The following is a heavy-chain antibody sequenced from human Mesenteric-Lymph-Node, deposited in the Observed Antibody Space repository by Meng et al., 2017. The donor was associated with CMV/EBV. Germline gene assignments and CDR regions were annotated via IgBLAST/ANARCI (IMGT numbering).Heavy chain of an antibody. CDR3: ARGIKYGSGSYDPNYYYYGMDV. J-gene: IGHJ6*02. CDR1: GFTFSSYA. D-gene: IGHD3-10*01. V-gene: IGHV3-30-3*01. CDR2: ISYDGSNK. Sequence: GESLKISCAASGFTFSSYAMHWVRQAPGKGLEWVAVISYDGSNKYYADSVKGRFTISRDNSKNTLYLQMNSLRAEDTAVYYCARGIKYGSGSYDPNYYYYGMDVWGQGTTVTVSS.